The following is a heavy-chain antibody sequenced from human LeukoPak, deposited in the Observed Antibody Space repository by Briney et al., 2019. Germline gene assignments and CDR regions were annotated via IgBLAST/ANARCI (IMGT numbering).Heavy chain of an antibody. CDR2: ISSSSSYI. Sequence: GGSLRLSCAASGFTFSSYSMNWVRQAPGKGLEWVSSISSSSSYIYYADSVKGRFTISRDNAKNSLYLQMNSLRAEDTAVYYCAMFLAHTIFGVVGPFDYWGQGTLVTVSS. CDR3: AMFLAHTIFGVVGPFDY. CDR1: GFTFSSYS. V-gene: IGHV3-21*01. J-gene: IGHJ4*02. D-gene: IGHD3-3*01.